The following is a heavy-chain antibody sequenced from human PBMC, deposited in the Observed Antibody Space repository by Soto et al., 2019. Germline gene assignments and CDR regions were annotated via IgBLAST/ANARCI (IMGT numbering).Heavy chain of an antibody. CDR2: IYPSDSDA. Sequence: LGEPLRISWKGSGDNFAGYWIAWVRQMPGKGLELMGIIYPSDSDARYRPSFQGQVTISADKSISSAYLQWSSLRASDTAMYYCARGGVSTRTFDYWGQGTPVTVSS. J-gene: IGHJ4*02. V-gene: IGHV5-51*01. CDR1: GDNFAGYW. D-gene: IGHD3-3*01. CDR3: ARGGVSTRTFDY.